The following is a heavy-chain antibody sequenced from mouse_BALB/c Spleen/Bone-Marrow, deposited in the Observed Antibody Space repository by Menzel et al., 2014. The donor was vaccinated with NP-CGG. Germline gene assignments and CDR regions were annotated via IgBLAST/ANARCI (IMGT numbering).Heavy chain of an antibody. Sequence: VKLLQSGAEWVNFGALAKFSCMTSVYTFSNYYLFWVKQRLGQGLEWIGVINPGNGGTNSIERFKSKATLTVDKTSTTQYILLTRLTSEDSAVYYCARGYPYWGQGTLVTVSA. V-gene: IGHV1-53*01. CDR1: VYTFSNYY. CDR3: ARGYPY. CDR2: INPGNGGT. J-gene: IGHJ3*01.